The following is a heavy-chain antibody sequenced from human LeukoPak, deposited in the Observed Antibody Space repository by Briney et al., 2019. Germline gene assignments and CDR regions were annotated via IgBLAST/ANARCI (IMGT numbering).Heavy chain of an antibody. D-gene: IGHD5-18*01. CDR1: GFPFSDFH. J-gene: IGHJ4*02. Sequence: KPGGSLTLSCAASGFPFSDFHMSGIRQATGEGLEWFSYITSSDNTLYYADSVKSRFTSSSVNAKNSLYLQLNSLRAEDTAVYYCARDPLLLQLWGTFDYWGQGTLVTVSS. CDR3: ARDPLLLQLWGTFDY. V-gene: IGHV3-11*04. CDR2: ITSSDNTL.